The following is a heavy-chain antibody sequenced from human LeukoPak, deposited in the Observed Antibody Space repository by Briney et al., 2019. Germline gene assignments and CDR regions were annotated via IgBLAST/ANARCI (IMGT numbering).Heavy chain of an antibody. D-gene: IGHD6-19*01. CDR1: GFTFSSYA. V-gene: IGHV3-23*01. CDR2: ISGSGGST. J-gene: IGHJ4*02. CDR3: AKGSGIAVAGIGGSYFDY. Sequence: GGSLRLSCAASGFTFSSYAMSWVRQAPGKGLEWVSAISGSGGSTYYADSVKGRFTIFRDNSKNTLYLQMNSLRAEDTAVYYCAKGSGIAVAGIGGSYFDYWGQGTLVTVSS.